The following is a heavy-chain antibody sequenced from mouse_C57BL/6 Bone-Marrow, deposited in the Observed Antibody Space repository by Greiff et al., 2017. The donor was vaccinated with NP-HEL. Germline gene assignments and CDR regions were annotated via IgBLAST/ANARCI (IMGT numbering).Heavy chain of an antibody. CDR3: AKPVGLDYDYDGGNAMDY. D-gene: IGHD2-4*01. J-gene: IGHJ4*01. CDR1: GFSLTSYG. V-gene: IGHV2-3*01. Sequence: VKLKESGPGLVAPSQSLSITCTVSGFSLTSYGVSWVRQPPGKGLEWLGVIWGDGSTNYHSALISRLSISKDNSKSQVFLKLNSLQTDDTATYYCAKPVGLDYDYDGGNAMDYWGQGTSVTVSS. CDR2: IWGDGST.